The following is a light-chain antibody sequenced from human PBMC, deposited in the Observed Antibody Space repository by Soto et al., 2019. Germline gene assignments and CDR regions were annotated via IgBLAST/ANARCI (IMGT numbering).Light chain of an antibody. CDR1: QSVSTY. J-gene: IGKJ4*01. Sequence: EIVLTQSPATLPLSPGESATLSCRASQSVSTYLAWYQQKPGQAPRLLIYDASNRATGIPARFSGSGSGTDFTLTISSLEPEDFAVYYCQQRSYWLTFGGGTKVEIK. V-gene: IGKV3-11*01. CDR2: DAS. CDR3: QQRSYWLT.